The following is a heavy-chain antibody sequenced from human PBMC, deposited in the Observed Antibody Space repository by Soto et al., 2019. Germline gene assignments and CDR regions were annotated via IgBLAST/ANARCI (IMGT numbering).Heavy chain of an antibody. Sequence: SETLSLTCTVSGGSISSYYWSWIRQPPGKGLEWIGYIYYSGSTNYNPSIKSRVTISVDTSKNQFSLKLSSVTAADTAVYYCARDLEGYYDSSGYYYVLDYWGQGTLVTVSS. V-gene: IGHV4-59*01. D-gene: IGHD3-22*01. J-gene: IGHJ4*02. CDR1: GGSISSYY. CDR2: IYYSGST. CDR3: ARDLEGYYDSSGYYYVLDY.